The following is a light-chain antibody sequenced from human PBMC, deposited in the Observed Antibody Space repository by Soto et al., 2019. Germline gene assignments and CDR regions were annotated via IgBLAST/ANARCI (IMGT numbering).Light chain of an antibody. CDR3: QQSYSTPFT. CDR1: QSISSY. J-gene: IGKJ3*01. V-gene: IGKV1-39*01. Sequence: DIQMTQSPSSLSASVGDRVTLTCRASQSISSYLNWYQQKPGKAPKLLIYAASSLQSGVPSRFSGSGSGTDFTLTISSLQREDFATYYCQQSYSTPFTFGPGTKVDIK. CDR2: AAS.